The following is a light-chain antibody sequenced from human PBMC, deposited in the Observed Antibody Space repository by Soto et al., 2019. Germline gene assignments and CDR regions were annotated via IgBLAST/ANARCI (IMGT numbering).Light chain of an antibody. CDR1: QSISSW. CDR3: QQYNSYSLT. CDR2: KAS. J-gene: IGKJ4*01. Sequence: DIQMTQSPSPLSASVGDRVTITCRASQSISSWLAWYQQKPGKAPNLLIYKASSLESGVPSRFSGSRSGTEFTLTISSLQPDDFATYYCQQYNSYSLTFGGGTKVEIK. V-gene: IGKV1-5*03.